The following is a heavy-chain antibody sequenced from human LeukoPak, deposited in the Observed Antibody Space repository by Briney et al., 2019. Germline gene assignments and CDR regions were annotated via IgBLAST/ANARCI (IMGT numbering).Heavy chain of an antibody. CDR2: INPNSGGT. J-gene: IGHJ6*03. CDR3: ASLGYCSSTSCSHYYYYYMDV. Sequence: GASVKVSCKASGGTFSSYAISWVRQAPGQGLEWMGWINPNSGGTNYAQKFQGRVTMTRDTSISTAYMELSRLRSDDTAVYYCASLGYCSSTSCSHYYYYYMDVWGKGTTVTVSS. CDR1: GGTFSSYA. D-gene: IGHD2-2*01. V-gene: IGHV1-2*02.